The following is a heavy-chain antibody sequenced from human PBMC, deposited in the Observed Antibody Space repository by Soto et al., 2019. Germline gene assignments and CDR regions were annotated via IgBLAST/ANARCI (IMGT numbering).Heavy chain of an antibody. D-gene: IGHD4-17*01. J-gene: IGHJ3*02. Sequence: EVQLVESGGDLVQPGGSLRLSCAASGFTFSTYWMHWVRQVPGKGLVWVSRINSDGSSKRYADSVKGRFTISRDNAKTTLYLQVNGLRAEDTAAEYCVRLRSTTWAGGDAFAIWGQGTMVTVSS. V-gene: IGHV3-74*01. CDR1: GFTFSTYW. CDR3: VRLRSTTWAGGDAFAI. CDR2: INSDGSSK.